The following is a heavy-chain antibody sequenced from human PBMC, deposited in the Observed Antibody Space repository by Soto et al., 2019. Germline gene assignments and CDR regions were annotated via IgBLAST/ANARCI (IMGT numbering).Heavy chain of an antibody. J-gene: IGHJ4*02. V-gene: IGHV5-51*01. D-gene: IGHD6-19*01. CDR3: ARWYSSGWYSFDY. CDR1: GYSFTSDW. Sequence: GESLKISCKGSGYSFTSDWIAWVRQMPGKGLEWMGMIYPGDSDTRYSPSFQGQVTISADKSISTAYLQWSTLKASDSAMYYCARWYSSGWYSFDYWGQGTLVTVSS. CDR2: IYPGDSDT.